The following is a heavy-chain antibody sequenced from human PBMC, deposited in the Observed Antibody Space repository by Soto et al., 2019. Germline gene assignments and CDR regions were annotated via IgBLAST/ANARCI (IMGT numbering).Heavy chain of an antibody. CDR1: GFTFDRYA. Sequence: EVQLVESGGGLVQPGGYPRLSCVASGFTFDRYAMNWVRQAPGKGLEWLSWISVDSVSIEYSDSVTGRFTMSRDDAKNLVYLQMNSLQDEDTAVYYCARDHRWAFDYWGQGTLVTVTS. J-gene: IGHJ4*02. CDR3: ARDHRWAFDY. V-gene: IGHV3-48*02. D-gene: IGHD6-13*01. CDR2: ISVDSVSI.